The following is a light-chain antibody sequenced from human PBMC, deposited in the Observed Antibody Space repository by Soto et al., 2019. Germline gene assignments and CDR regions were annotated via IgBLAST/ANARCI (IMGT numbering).Light chain of an antibody. Sequence: EILLTQSPGTLSLSPGERATLSCRASQSVSSSYLAWYQQKPGQAARLLIYGASSRATGIPDRFSGSGSGTDFTLTISRLEPEDFAVYYCQQYGSSPPTFGEGTKVDIK. CDR3: QQYGSSPPT. CDR1: QSVSSSY. V-gene: IGKV3-20*01. J-gene: IGKJ1*01. CDR2: GAS.